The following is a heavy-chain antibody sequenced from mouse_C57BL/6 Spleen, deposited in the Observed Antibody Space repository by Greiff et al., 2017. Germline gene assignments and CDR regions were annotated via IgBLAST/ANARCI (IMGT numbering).Heavy chain of an antibody. CDR3: ARNGYYRFAY. CDR1: GYSFTGYY. Sequence: EVQLQQSGPELVKPGASVKISCKASGYSFTGYYMNWVKQSPEKSLEWIGEINPSTGGTTYNQKFKAKATLTVDKSSSTAYMQRKSLTSEDSAVYYCARNGYYRFAYWGQGTLVTVSA. D-gene: IGHD2-3*01. J-gene: IGHJ3*01. V-gene: IGHV1-42*01. CDR2: INPSTGGT.